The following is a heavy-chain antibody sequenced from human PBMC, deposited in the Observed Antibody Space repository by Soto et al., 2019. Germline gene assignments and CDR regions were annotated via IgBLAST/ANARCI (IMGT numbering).Heavy chain of an antibody. CDR3: ARDPGLELHFRNWSDP. J-gene: IGHJ5*02. D-gene: IGHD1-7*01. CDR1: GGTFSSYA. Sequence: ASVKVSCKASGGTFSSYAISWVRQAPGQGLEWMGGIIPIFGTANYAQKFQGRVTITADKSTSTAYMELSSLRSEDTAVYYCARDPGLELHFRNWSDPWGKGTLVTVSS. V-gene: IGHV1-69*06. CDR2: IIPIFGTA.